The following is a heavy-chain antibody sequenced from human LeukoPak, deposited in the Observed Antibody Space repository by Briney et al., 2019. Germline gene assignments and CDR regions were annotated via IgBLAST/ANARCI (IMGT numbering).Heavy chain of an antibody. Sequence: GGSLRLSCTASGFTFGDYAMSWVRQAPGKGLEWVSVISSGGSTYYADSVKGRFTLSRDTSKNTLYLQMNSLRAEDTAIYYCARDLGTAADYWGQGTLVTVSS. V-gene: IGHV3-53*01. CDR3: ARDLGTAADY. J-gene: IGHJ4*02. CDR2: ISSGGST. D-gene: IGHD1/OR15-1a*01. CDR1: GFTFGDYA.